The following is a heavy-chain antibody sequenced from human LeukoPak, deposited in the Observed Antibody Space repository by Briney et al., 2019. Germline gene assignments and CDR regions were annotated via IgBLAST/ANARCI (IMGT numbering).Heavy chain of an antibody. D-gene: IGHD6-19*01. CDR1: GGSVSDYY. CDR2: IYYTGST. V-gene: IGHV4-59*08. Sequence: SETLSLTCTISGGSVSDYYWSWIRQSPGKGLEWIGYIYYTGSTTYNPSLKSRLTISVDTSKNQFSLKLSSVTTADTAVYYCARRGSGWYPFDYWGQGTLVTVSS. CDR3: ARRGSGWYPFDY. J-gene: IGHJ4*02.